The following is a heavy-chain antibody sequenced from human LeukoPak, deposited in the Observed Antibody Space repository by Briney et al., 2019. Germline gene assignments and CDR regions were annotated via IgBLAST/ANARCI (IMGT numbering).Heavy chain of an antibody. D-gene: IGHD3-22*01. CDR2: TIPIFGTA. V-gene: IGHV1-69*05. Sequence: SVKVSCKASGATFSSFAISWVRQAPGQGLEWMGRTIPIFGTANYAKKFQGRVTITTDESTSTAYMELSSLRSEDTAVYYCARAAQAVRAMIVVDRYAFDIWGQGTMVTVSS. CDR1: GATFSSFA. CDR3: ARAAQAVRAMIVVDRYAFDI. J-gene: IGHJ3*02.